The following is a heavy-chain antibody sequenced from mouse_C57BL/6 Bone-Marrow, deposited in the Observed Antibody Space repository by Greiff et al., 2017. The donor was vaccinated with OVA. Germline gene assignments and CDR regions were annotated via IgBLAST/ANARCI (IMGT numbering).Heavy chain of an antibody. V-gene: IGHV1-64*01. CDR2: IHPNSGST. CDR3: ARELRLPYAMDY. J-gene: IGHJ4*01. Sequence: QVQLQQPGAELVKPGASVKLSCKASGYTFTSYWMHWVKQRPGQGLEWIGMIHPNSGSTNYNEKFKSKATLTVDKSSSTAYMQLSSLTSEDSAFYYCARELRLPYAMDYWGQGTSVTVSS. CDR1: GYTFTSYW. D-gene: IGHD3-2*02.